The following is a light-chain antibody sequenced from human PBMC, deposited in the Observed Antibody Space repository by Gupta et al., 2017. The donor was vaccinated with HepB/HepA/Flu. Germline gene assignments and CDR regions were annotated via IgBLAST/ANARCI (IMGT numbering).Light chain of an antibody. CDR3: SSYTSSSSRGVV. CDR1: SSDVGGYYY. CDR2: DVG. V-gene: IGLV2-14*03. J-gene: IGLJ2*01. Sequence: QSALTQPACVSGSPGQPSTISCTGTSSDVGGYYYVSWYQQHPGKAPKLMIYDVGNRPSGVSNRFSGSKSGNTASLTISGLQAEDEADYYCSSYTSSSSRGVVFGGGTKLTVL.